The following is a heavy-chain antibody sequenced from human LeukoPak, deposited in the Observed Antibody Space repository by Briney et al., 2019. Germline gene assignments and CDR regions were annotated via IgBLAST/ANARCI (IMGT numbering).Heavy chain of an antibody. CDR3: AREAVEGIVVALDY. Sequence: GGSLRLSCAASGFALSGYWMSWVRQAPGKGLEWVANIKYDGSEQHYVDSVRGLFTISKDNSESSLYLQMNSLRAEDTAVYYCAREAVEGIVVALDYWGQGTLVAVSS. CDR1: GFALSGYW. CDR2: IKYDGSEQ. V-gene: IGHV3-7*03. D-gene: IGHD2-21*01. J-gene: IGHJ4*02.